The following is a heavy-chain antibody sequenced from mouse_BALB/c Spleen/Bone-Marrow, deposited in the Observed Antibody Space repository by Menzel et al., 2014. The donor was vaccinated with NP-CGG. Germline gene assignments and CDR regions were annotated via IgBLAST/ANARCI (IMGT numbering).Heavy chain of an antibody. CDR1: GYTFSSYW. D-gene: IGHD3-3*01. Sequence: VQLQQSGAELMKPGAPVKISCKATGYTFSSYWIEWVKQRPGHGLEWIGEILPGSGSTNYNEKFKGKATFTADTSSNPGFMQPSRLASEGSGVYFRAKEGGLWLFDGRGARTTVTVSS. CDR3: AKEGGLWLFDG. CDR2: ILPGSGST. J-gene: IGHJ1*01. V-gene: IGHV1-9*01.